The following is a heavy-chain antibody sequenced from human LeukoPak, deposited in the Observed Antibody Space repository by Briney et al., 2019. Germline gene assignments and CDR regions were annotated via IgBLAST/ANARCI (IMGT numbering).Heavy chain of an antibody. CDR2: IYYHGST. D-gene: IGHD6-13*01. CDR3: VREYSGFDY. CDR1: GDPISGYSNYK. V-gene: IGHV4-61*01. Sequence: PSETLSLTCMVSGDPISGYSNYKWTWIRQPPGKGLGWIGYIYYHGSTNYNPSLKSRVTFSVDTSKNQSSLKLTSVTAADTAVYYCVREYSGFDYWGQGTLATVTS. J-gene: IGHJ4*02.